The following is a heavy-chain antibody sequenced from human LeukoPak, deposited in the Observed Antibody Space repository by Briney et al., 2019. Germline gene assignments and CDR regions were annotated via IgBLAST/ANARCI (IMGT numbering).Heavy chain of an antibody. V-gene: IGHV1-46*01. CDR3: ARDFRDAFEV. Sequence: ASVKVSCKASGYTFTSYYMHLVRQAPGQGLEWMGIINPGGGSVSYAQKFQGRVTMTRDMSTSTVYMELSSLTSEDTAVYYCARDFRDAFEVWGQGTMVTVSS. J-gene: IGHJ3*01. CDR2: INPGGGSV. CDR1: GYTFTSYY.